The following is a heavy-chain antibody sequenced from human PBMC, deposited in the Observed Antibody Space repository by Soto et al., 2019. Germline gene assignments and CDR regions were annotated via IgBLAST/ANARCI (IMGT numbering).Heavy chain of an antibody. CDR1: GGTSRSLS. D-gene: IGHD2-15*01. Sequence: QVQLVQSGAEVKKPGSSVKVSCKASGGTSRSLSITWVRQSPGQGLEWMGGITPLFGIPNYPQKFQSRLTITADESTGTADFELSSLRSEDTAVYYCARDTHSAGGWFDTWGRGTLVTVSS. J-gene: IGHJ5*01. CDR2: ITPLFGIP. CDR3: ARDTHSAGGWFDT. V-gene: IGHV1-69*01.